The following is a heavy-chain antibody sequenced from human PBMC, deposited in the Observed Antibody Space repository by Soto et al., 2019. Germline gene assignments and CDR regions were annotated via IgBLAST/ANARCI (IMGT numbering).Heavy chain of an antibody. D-gene: IGHD6-13*01. V-gene: IGHV2-5*02. J-gene: IGHJ4*02. CDR3: AHRQYSISWSGFDY. CDR2: IYWDDDK. CDR1: GFSLSTSGVG. Sequence: QITLKESGTTLVKPTQTLTLTCTFSGFSLSTSGVGVGWIRQPPGKALEWLALIYWDDDKRYSPSLKSRLTITSDTSKIQVVLKMTNMHSLDTATYYCAHRQYSISWSGFDYWGQGILVIVFS.